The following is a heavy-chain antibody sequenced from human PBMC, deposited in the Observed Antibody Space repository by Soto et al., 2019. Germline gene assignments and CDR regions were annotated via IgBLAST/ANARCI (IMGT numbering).Heavy chain of an antibody. J-gene: IGHJ6*02. CDR3: ARDRSVVYSGVVYYGMDV. CDR1: GGSISSSSYY. D-gene: IGHD2-8*02. V-gene: IGHV4-39*02. CDR2: IYYSGST. Sequence: SETLSLTCTVSGGSISSSSYYWGWIRQPPGKGLEWIGSIYYSGSTYYNPSLKSRVTISVDTSKNQFSLKLSSVTAADTAVYYCARDRSVVYSGVVYYGMDVWGQGTTVTVSS.